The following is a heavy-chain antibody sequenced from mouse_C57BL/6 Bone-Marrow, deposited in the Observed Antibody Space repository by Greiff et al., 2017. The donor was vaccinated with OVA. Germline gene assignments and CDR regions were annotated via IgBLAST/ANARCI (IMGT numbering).Heavy chain of an antibody. D-gene: IGHD1-1*01. CDR1: GYTFTSYW. V-gene: IGHV1-69*01. J-gene: IGHJ3*01. CDR2: IDPSDSYT. Sequence: QVQLQQPGAELVMPGASVKLSCKASGYTFTSYWMHWVKQRPGQGLEWIGEIDPSDSYTNYNQKFKGKSTLTVDKSSSTAYMQLSSLTSEDSAVYYCARSSYYYGSSYGWVAYWGQGTLVTVSA. CDR3: ARSSYYYGSSYGWVAY.